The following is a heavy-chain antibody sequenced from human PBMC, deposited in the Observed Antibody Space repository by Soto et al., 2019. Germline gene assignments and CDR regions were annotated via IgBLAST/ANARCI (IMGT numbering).Heavy chain of an antibody. Sequence: AGGSLRLSCAASGFTFDDYAMHWVRQAPGKGLEWVSGISWNSGSIGYADSVKGRFTISRDNAKNSLYLQMNSLRAEDTALYYCAKDMGLTAQGAFDIWGQGKMVTVSS. J-gene: IGHJ3*02. D-gene: IGHD2-21*02. CDR2: ISWNSGSI. CDR3: AKDMGLTAQGAFDI. CDR1: GFTFDDYA. V-gene: IGHV3-9*01.